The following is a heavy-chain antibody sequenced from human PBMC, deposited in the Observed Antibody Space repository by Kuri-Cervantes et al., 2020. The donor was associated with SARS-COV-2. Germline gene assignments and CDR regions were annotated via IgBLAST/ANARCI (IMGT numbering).Heavy chain of an antibody. V-gene: IGHV1-2*02. D-gene: IGHD3-10*01. J-gene: IGHJ5*02. CDR2: INPNSGGT. Sequence: ASVKVSCKASGYTFTGYYMHWVRQAPGQGLEWMGWINPNSGGTNYAQKFQGRVTMTRNTSISTAYMELSSLRSEDTAVYYCARWRRATMVRGDTHWFDPWGQGTLVTVSS. CDR1: GYTFTGYY. CDR3: ARWRRATMVRGDTHWFDP.